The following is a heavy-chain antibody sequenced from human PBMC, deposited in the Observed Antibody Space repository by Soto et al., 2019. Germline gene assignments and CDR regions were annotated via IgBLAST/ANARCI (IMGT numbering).Heavy chain of an antibody. J-gene: IGHJ6*03. Sequence: QVQLVQSGAEVKKPGASVKVSCKASGYTFTSYDINWVRQATGQGLEWMGWMNPNSGNTGYAQKLQGRVTMTRNTSISTAYMELSSLRSEDTAVYYCARSPRVYDFWSGYYTASSYYYMDVWGKGTTVTVSS. V-gene: IGHV1-8*01. CDR2: MNPNSGNT. CDR3: ARSPRVYDFWSGYYTASSYYYMDV. D-gene: IGHD3-3*01. CDR1: GYTFTSYD.